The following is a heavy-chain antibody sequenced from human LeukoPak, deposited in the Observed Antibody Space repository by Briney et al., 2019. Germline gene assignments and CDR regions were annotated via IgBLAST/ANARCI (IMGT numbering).Heavy chain of an antibody. D-gene: IGHD4-23*01. CDR2: TYYMSKWFD. Sequence: SQTLSLTCAISGDSVSSNSATWNWIRQSPSRGLEWLGRTYYMSKWFDDYAVSVKSRITINPDTSKNQFSLQLSSVTPEDTAVYYCARGWSVVSFLGWFDPWGQGTLVTVSS. CDR1: GDSVSSNSAT. V-gene: IGHV6-1*01. J-gene: IGHJ5*02. CDR3: ARGWSVVSFLGWFDP.